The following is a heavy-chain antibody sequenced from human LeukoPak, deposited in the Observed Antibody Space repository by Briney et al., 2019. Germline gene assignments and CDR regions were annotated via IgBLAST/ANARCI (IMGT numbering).Heavy chain of an antibody. CDR1: GYTFTSYG. CDR3: ARDPTYCGGDCSTWEGY. D-gene: IGHD2-21*02. V-gene: IGHV1-18*01. CDR2: ISAYNGNT. Sequence: ASVKVSCKASGYTFTSYGISWVRQAPGQGLEWMGWISAYNGNTNYAQKLQGRVTMTTDTSTSTAYMELSSLRSGDTAVYYCARDPTYCGGDCSTWEGYWGQGTLVTVSS. J-gene: IGHJ4*02.